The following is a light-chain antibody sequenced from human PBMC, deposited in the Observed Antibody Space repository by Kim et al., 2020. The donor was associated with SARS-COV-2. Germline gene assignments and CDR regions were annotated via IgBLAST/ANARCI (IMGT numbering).Light chain of an antibody. CDR3: CTYAGSDTV. J-gene: IGLJ3*02. V-gene: IGLV2-23*02. Sequence: SALTQPASVSGSPGQSITISCTGSISDIGTYNFVSWYQQHPGKAPKLLIYEVTKRPSGVSDRFSASKSDNTASLTISGLRTEDEADYYCCTYAGSDTVFGGGTKLTVL. CDR2: EVT. CDR1: ISDIGTYNF.